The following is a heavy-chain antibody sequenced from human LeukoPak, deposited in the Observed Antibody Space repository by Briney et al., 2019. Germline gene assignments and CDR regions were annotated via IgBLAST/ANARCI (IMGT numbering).Heavy chain of an antibody. CDR1: GYSFTSYW. V-gene: IGHV5-51*01. CDR2: IYPGDSDT. Sequence: GESLKVYCKGSGYSFTSYWIGWVRQMPGKGLEWMGIIYPGDSDTRYSPSFQGQVTISADKSISTAYLQWSSLKASDTAMYYCARQAYSSGEPLTQFDYWGQGTLGTVSS. D-gene: IGHD1-26*01. J-gene: IGHJ4*02. CDR3: ARQAYSSGEPLTQFDY.